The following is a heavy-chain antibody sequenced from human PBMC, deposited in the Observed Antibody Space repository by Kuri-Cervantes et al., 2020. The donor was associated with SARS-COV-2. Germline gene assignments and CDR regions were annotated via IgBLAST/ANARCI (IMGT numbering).Heavy chain of an antibody. V-gene: IGHV3-33*08. Sequence: GESLKISCAASGFTFSSYAMHWVRQAPGKGLEWVAVIWNDGSNKYYADSVKGRFSIFRDNSKNMLYLQMNSLRAEDTAVYYCARDWPLWVLDYWGQGTLVTVSS. J-gene: IGHJ4*02. D-gene: IGHD3-3*02. CDR1: GFTFSSYA. CDR2: IWNDGSNK. CDR3: ARDWPLWVLDY.